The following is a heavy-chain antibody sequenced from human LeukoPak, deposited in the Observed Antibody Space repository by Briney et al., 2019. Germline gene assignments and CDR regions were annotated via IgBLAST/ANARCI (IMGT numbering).Heavy chain of an antibody. J-gene: IGHJ4*02. Sequence: GGSLGLSCAASEFTFSNYAMHWVRQAPGKGLAWVAVISYDGNSKSYANSVKGRFTISRDNSKNTLYLQMNSLRPEDTAVYYCARAMVVVVPAAMWGQGTLVTVSS. D-gene: IGHD2-2*01. V-gene: IGHV3-30-3*01. CDR1: EFTFSNYA. CDR2: ISYDGNSK. CDR3: ARAMVVVVPAAM.